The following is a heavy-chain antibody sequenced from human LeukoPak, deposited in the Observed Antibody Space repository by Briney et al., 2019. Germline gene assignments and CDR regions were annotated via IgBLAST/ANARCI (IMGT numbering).Heavy chain of an antibody. V-gene: IGHV1-69*04. Sequence: LGASVKVSCKASGYTFTSYAMNWVRQAPGQGLEWMGRIIPILGIANYAQKFQGRVTITADKSTSTAYMELSSLRSEDTAVYYCARDRSLCGGDCYSFGLPFDPWGQGTLVTVSS. J-gene: IGHJ5*02. D-gene: IGHD2-21*02. CDR2: IIPILGIA. CDR3: ARDRSLCGGDCYSFGLPFDP. CDR1: GYTFTSYA.